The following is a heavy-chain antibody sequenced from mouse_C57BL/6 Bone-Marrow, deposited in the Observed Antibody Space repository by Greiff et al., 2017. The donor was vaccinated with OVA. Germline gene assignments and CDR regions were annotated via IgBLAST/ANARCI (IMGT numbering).Heavy chain of an antibody. Sequence: VQLQESGAELARPGASVKLSCKASGYTFTSYGLSWVKQRTGQGLEWIGEIYPRSGNTYYNEKFKGKATLTADKSSSTAYMELRSLTSEDSAVYFCARDNDGYFWFAYWGQGTLVTVSA. CDR3: ARDNDGYFWFAY. D-gene: IGHD2-3*01. J-gene: IGHJ3*01. CDR1: GYTFTSYG. CDR2: IYPRSGNT. V-gene: IGHV1-81*01.